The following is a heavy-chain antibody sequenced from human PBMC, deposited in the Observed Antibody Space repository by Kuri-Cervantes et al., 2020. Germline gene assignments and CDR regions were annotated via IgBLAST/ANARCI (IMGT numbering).Heavy chain of an antibody. D-gene: IGHD1-26*01. J-gene: IGHJ4*02. V-gene: IGHV1-2*02. CDR2: INPHSGGA. CDR1: GYTFTGYY. Sequence: ASVKVPCKASGYTFTGYYMHWVRQAPGQGLEWMGWINPHSGGANYAQKFKSRVTITRDTSISTVYMDLRRLRSDDTAIYYCARSGSYSLIDHWGQGTLVTVSS. CDR3: ARSGSYSLIDH.